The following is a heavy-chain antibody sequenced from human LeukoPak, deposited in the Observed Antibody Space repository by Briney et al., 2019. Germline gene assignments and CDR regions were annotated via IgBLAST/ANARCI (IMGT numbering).Heavy chain of an antibody. V-gene: IGHV4-59*01. CDR2: IYYSGST. CDR1: GGSISGYY. CDR3: ARHENDYVWGLEVNWFDP. D-gene: IGHD3-16*01. Sequence: SETLSLTCTVSGGSISGYYWSWIRQPPGKGLEWIGYIYYSGSTNYNPSLKSRVTISVDTSKNQFSLKLSSVTAADTAVYYCARHENDYVWGLEVNWFDPWGQGTLVTVSS. J-gene: IGHJ5*02.